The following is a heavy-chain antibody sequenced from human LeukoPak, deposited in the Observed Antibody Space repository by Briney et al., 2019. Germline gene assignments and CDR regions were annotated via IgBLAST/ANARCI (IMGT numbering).Heavy chain of an antibody. CDR1: GGTFSSYA. Sequence: ASVKVSCKASGGTFSSYAISWVRQAPGQGLEWMGRIIPILGIANYAQKFQGRVTITADKSTGTAYMELSSLRSEDTAVYYCAGYYYGSGSYHDYWGQGTLVTVSS. D-gene: IGHD3-10*01. J-gene: IGHJ4*02. V-gene: IGHV1-69*04. CDR3: AGYYYGSGSYHDY. CDR2: IIPILGIA.